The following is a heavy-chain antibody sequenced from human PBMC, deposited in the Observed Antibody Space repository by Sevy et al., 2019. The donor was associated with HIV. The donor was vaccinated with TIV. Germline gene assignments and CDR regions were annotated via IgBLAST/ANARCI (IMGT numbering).Heavy chain of an antibody. D-gene: IGHD4-17*01. CDR2: INYSGST. V-gene: IGHV4-30-4*01. Sequence: SETLSLTCTVSGGSISSGNYYWSRIRQPPGKGLEWIGYINYSGSTYQNPSLQSLLTMSVDTSKNPFSLNLSSVTAADTAVYYCAILGLGYGGHLYYFDYWGQGILVTVSS. CDR1: GGSISSGNYY. J-gene: IGHJ4*02. CDR3: AILGLGYGGHLYYFDY.